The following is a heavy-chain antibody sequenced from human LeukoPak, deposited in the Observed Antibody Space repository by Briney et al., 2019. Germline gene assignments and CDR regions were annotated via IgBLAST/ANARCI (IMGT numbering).Heavy chain of an antibody. CDR3: ARDRGSGWAAGY. J-gene: IGHJ4*02. D-gene: IGHD6-19*01. V-gene: IGHV1-2*04. CDR2: INPNSGGT. CDR1: GYTFTGYY. Sequence: ASVKVSCKASGYTFTGYYMHWVRQAPGQGLEWMGWINPNSGGTNYAQKFRGWVTMTRDTSISTAYMELSRLRSDDTAVYYCARDRGSGWAAGYWGQGTLVTVSS.